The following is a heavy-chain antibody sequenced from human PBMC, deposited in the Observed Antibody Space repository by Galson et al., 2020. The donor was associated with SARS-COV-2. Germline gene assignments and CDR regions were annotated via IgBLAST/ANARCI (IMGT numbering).Heavy chain of an antibody. CDR2: ISSSSYTI. CDR3: ARGAEYRGKYNNWFDP. D-gene: IGHD1-26*01. CDR1: QFPFRTYS. J-gene: IGHJ5*02. V-gene: IGHV3-48*02. Sequence: GGSLRLSCAASQFPFRTYSMNWVRQAPGKGLEWVSYISSSSYTIYYADSVKGRFTISRDNAKNSLYLQMNSLRDEDTAVYYCARGAEYRGKYNNWFDPWGQGTLVTVSS.